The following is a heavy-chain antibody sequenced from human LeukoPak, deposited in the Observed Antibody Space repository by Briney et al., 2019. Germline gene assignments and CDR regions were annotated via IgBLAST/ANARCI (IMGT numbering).Heavy chain of an antibody. CDR3: ARHAYYGSGSYKAFDI. CDR1: GGSISSYY. D-gene: IGHD3-10*01. V-gene: IGHV4-59*08. Sequence: KTSETLSLTCIVSGGSISSYYWSWIRQPPGKGLERIGYIYYNGSTNYNPSLKSRVTISVDTSKNQFSLKLSSVPAADTAVCYCARHAYYGSGSYKAFDIWGQGTMVTVSS. CDR2: IYYNGST. J-gene: IGHJ3*02.